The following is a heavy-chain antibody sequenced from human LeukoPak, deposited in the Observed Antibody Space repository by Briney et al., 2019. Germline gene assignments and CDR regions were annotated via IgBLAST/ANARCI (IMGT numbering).Heavy chain of an antibody. CDR3: ATVSEYGPNWFDP. CDR1: GFTFDDYG. CDR2: INWNGGST. V-gene: IGHV3-20*01. D-gene: IGHD2/OR15-2a*01. J-gene: IGHJ5*02. Sequence: GGSLRLFCAASGFTFDDYGMSWVRQAPGKGLEWVSGINWNGGSTGYADSVKGRFTISRDNAKNSLYLQMNSLRAEDTALYHCATVSEYGPNWFDPWGQGTLVTVSS.